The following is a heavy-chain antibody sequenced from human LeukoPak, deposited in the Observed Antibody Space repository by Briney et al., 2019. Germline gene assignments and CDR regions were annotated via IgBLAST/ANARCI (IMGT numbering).Heavy chain of an antibody. CDR3: AKGTNYNILTGLFDP. J-gene: IGHJ5*02. CDR2: IYYSGST. D-gene: IGHD3-9*01. V-gene: IGHV4-59*01. Sequence: SETLSLTCAVYGGSFSGYYWSWIRQPPGKGLEWIGYIYYSGSTNYNPSLKSRVTISVDTSKNQFSLKLSSVTAADTAVYYCAKGTNYNILTGLFDPWGQGTLVTVSS. CDR1: GGSFSGYY.